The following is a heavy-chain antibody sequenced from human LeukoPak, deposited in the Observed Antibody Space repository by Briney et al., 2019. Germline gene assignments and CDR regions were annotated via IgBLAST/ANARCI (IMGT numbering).Heavy chain of an antibody. CDR1: GGSFSDFY. J-gene: IGHJ4*02. Sequence: SETLSLTCAIYGGSFSDFYWTWIRQPPGKGLEWIGEINHSGSTNYNPSLKSRLTISVDTSKKQFSLKLSSVTAADTAVYYCARGGIRTAMAGLGIDYWGQGTLVTVSS. CDR3: ARGGIRTAMAGLGIDY. V-gene: IGHV4-34*01. CDR2: INHSGST. D-gene: IGHD5-18*01.